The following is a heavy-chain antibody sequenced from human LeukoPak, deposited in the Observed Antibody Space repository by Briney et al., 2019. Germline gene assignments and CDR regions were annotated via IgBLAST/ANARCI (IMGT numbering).Heavy chain of an antibody. V-gene: IGHV4-59*12. CDR3: ARAYVSGPSGYYYGMDV. Sequence: PSETVSLTCIVSDDSISGYFWNWIRQPPGKGLEWIGYIYYGGSTNYNPSLKSRVTISLETSKNQFSLKLSSVTAADTAVYYCARAYVSGPSGYYYGMDVWGQGATVTVSS. D-gene: IGHD3-10*01. CDR1: DDSISGYF. CDR2: IYYGGST. J-gene: IGHJ6*02.